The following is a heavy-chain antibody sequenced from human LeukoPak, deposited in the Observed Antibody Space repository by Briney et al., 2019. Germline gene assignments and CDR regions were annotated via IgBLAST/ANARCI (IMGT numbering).Heavy chain of an antibody. CDR2: TYYRSKWYY. CDR1: GDSVSSNTAA. D-gene: IGHD3-16*01. CDR3: ARDPSGDQGLDY. J-gene: IGHJ4*02. V-gene: IGHV6-1*01. Sequence: SQTLSLTCDISGDSVSSNTAAWYWIRHSPSRGLEWLGRTYYRSKWYYEYAVSVRSRITINADTSKNQLSLQLNSVTPEDTAVYYCARDPSGDQGLDYWGQGTLVTVSS.